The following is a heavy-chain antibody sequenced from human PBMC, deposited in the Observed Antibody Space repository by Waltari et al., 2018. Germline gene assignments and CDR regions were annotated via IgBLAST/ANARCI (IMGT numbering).Heavy chain of an antibody. CDR2: INPNSGGT. D-gene: IGHD2-21*01. CDR1: GYTFTGYY. V-gene: IGHV1-2*02. J-gene: IGHJ6*02. Sequence: PGASVKVSCTASGYTFTGYYMHWVRQAPGQGLEWMGWINPNSGGTNYAQKFQGRVTMTRDTSISTAYMELSRLRSDDTAVYYCARDMVGIGDGQQDYYYYGMDVWGQGTTVTVSS. CDR3: ARDMVGIGDGQQDYYYYGMDV.